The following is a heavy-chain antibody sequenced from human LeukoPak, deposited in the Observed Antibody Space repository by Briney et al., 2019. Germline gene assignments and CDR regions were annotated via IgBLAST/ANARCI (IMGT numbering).Heavy chain of an antibody. CDR2: ISGSGGST. CDR3: AKGGYCSSTSCPFDY. CDR1: ESTFSSYA. Sequence: GGSLRLSCAASESTFSSYAMTWVRQAPGKGLEWVSAISGSGGSTNYADSVKGRFTISRDNSNNTLYLQMNSLRADDTAVYYCAKGGYCSSTSCPFDYWGQGTLVTVSS. J-gene: IGHJ4*02. V-gene: IGHV3-23*01. D-gene: IGHD2-2*01.